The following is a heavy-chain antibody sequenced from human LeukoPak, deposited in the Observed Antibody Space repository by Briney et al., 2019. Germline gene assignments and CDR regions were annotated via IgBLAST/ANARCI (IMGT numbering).Heavy chain of an antibody. CDR1: GGSISSSTYY. Sequence: SETLSLTCFVSGGSISSSTYYWGWIRQPPGKGLEWIGSMYYSGSTYYNPSLKSRVTISVDTSKNQFSLKLSSVTAADTAVYYCARALHSSGILDYWGQGTLVTVSS. D-gene: IGHD6-19*01. J-gene: IGHJ4*02. CDR3: ARALHSSGILDY. CDR2: MYYSGST. V-gene: IGHV4-39*01.